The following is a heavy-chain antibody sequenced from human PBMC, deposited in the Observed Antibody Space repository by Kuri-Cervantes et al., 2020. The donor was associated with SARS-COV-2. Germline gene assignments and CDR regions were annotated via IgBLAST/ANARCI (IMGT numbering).Heavy chain of an antibody. V-gene: IGHV1-69*10. D-gene: IGHD2-21*02. J-gene: IGHJ2*01. Sequence: SVKVSCKASRYTSFGITWVRQAPGQGLEGMGGIIPILGIANYAQKFQGRVTITADKSTSTAYTELSSLSSEDTAVYYCARVCKAYCGGDCSWYFDLWGRGTLVTVSS. CDR3: ARVCKAYCGGDCSWYFDL. CDR2: IIPILGIA. CDR1: RYTSFG.